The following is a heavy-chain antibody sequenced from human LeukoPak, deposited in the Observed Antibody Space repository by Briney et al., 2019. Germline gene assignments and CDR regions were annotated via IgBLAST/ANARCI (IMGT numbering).Heavy chain of an antibody. J-gene: IGHJ4*02. CDR1: GYTFTSYS. D-gene: IGHD3-10*01. V-gene: IGHV1-18*01. CDR3: ARVMGGSGSTYFDY. CDR2: ISAYNGNT. Sequence: ASVKVSCKASGYTFTSYSISWVRQAPGQGLEWMGWISAYNGNTNYAQKLQGRVTMTTGTSTSTAYMELRSLRSDDTAVYYCARVMGGSGSTYFDYWGQGTLVTVSS.